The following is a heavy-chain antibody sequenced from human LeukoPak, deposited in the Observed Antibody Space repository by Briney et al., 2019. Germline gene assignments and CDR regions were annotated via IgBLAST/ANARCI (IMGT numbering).Heavy chain of an antibody. CDR2: ISAYNGNT. Sequence: GASVKVSCKASGYTFTSYGNSWVRQAPGQGLEWMGWISAYNGNTNYAQKLQGRVTMTTDTSTSTAYMELRSLRSDDTAVYYCARHCGGGSCYSFDPWGQGTLVTVSS. CDR3: ARHCGGGSCYSFDP. J-gene: IGHJ5*02. D-gene: IGHD2-15*01. CDR1: GYTFTSYG. V-gene: IGHV1-18*01.